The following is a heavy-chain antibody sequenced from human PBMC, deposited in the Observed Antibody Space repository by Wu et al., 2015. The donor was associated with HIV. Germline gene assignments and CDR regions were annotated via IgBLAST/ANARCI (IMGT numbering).Heavy chain of an antibody. V-gene: IGHV1-24*01. CDR1: GYTLTELS. Sequence: QVQLLQSGAEVKKPGASVKVSCKVSGYTLTELSIHWVRQAPGKGLEWMGGFDPEDGETIYAQKFQGRVTMTEDTSTDTTYMELSSLRSEDTAVYFCATDHYDFWMGGGILDYWGQGTLVTVSS. CDR3: ATDHYDFWMGGGILDY. CDR2: FDPEDGET. D-gene: IGHD3-3*01. J-gene: IGHJ4*02.